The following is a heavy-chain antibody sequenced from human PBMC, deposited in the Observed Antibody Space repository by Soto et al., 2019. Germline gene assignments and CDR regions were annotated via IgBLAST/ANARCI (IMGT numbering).Heavy chain of an antibody. CDR2: IKQDGSEK. CDR3: AKERPYYYGSGPFYFDY. Sequence: GGSLRLSCAASGFNFGASWMAWVRQAPGKGLEWVADIKQDGSEKNYVDSVKGRVTISRDDAKNSLYLQMNSLRAEDTAVYYCAKERPYYYGSGPFYFDYWGQGTLVTVSS. J-gene: IGHJ4*02. CDR1: GFNFGASW. D-gene: IGHD3-10*01. V-gene: IGHV3-7*03.